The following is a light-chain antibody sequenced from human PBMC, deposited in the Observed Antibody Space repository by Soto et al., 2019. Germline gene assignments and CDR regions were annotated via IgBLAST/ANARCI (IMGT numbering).Light chain of an antibody. V-gene: IGKV1-5*03. CDR3: QQYSQYPWT. Sequence: DIQMTQSPSTLSSSIGDRVILTCRASQNVESWLAWYQQKPGKAPTLIIYHSSTLETGLPARFSGSGFRTEFTLTISGLQPDYFASYCCQQYSQYPWTFGQGTKVDIK. CDR2: HSS. CDR1: QNVESW. J-gene: IGKJ1*01.